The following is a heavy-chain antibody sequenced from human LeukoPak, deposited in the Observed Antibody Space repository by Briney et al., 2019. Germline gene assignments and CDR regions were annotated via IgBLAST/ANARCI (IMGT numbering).Heavy chain of an antibody. D-gene: IGHD4-17*01. J-gene: IGHJ4*02. V-gene: IGHV3-30*18. CDR3: AKEDSDYGDFPRPLDH. CDR1: GFTFATYG. CDR2: LAYDGSRP. Sequence: PGKSLRLSCAASGFTFATYGMHWVRQAPGKGLEWVALLAYDGSRPYYTASVKGRFTISRDNDKDTLYLQMNSLRPEDTAVYYCAKEDSDYGDFPRPLDHWGQGTLVTVSS.